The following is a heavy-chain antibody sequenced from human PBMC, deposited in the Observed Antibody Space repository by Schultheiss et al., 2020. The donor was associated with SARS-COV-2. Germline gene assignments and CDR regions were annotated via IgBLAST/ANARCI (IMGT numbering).Heavy chain of an antibody. Sequence: GESLKISCAASGFTFSSYAMSWVRQAPGKGLEWVAVISYDGSHQYYADSVRGRFTISRDNSKNTLYLQINSLRAEDTAVYYCAKAAYYDFWSAYYMGVDPWGQGTLVTVSS. D-gene: IGHD3-3*01. J-gene: IGHJ5*02. CDR1: GFTFSSYA. V-gene: IGHV3-30*18. CDR3: AKAAYYDFWSAYYMGVDP. CDR2: ISYDGSHQ.